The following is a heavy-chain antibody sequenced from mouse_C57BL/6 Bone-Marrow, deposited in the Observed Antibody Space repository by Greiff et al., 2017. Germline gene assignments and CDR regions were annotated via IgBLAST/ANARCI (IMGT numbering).Heavy chain of an antibody. Sequence: EVKLMESGPGLVKPSQSLSLTCSVTGYSITSGYYWNWIRQFPGNKLEWMGYISYDGSNNYNPSLKNRISITRDTSKNQFFLKLNSVTTEDTATYYCARDRELRLRGYWGQGTTLTVSS. D-gene: IGHD3-2*02. J-gene: IGHJ2*01. CDR1: GYSITSGYY. V-gene: IGHV3-6*01. CDR2: ISYDGSN. CDR3: ARDRELRLRGY.